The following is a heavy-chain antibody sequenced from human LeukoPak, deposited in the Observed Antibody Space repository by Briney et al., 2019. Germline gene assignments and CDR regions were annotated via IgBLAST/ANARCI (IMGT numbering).Heavy chain of an antibody. CDR2: INPNSGGT. J-gene: IGHJ4*02. Sequence: ASVKVSCKASGNTFTGYYMHWVRQAPGQGLEWMGWINPNSGGTNYAQKFQGRVTMTRDTSISSAYMELSRLRSDDTAVYYCARWPQYCRGGACYDWGQGTLVTVSS. D-gene: IGHD2-15*01. CDR3: ARWPQYCRGGACYD. V-gene: IGHV1-2*02. CDR1: GNTFTGYY.